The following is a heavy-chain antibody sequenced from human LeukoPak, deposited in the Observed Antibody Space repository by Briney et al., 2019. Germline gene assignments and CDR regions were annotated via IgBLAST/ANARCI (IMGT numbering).Heavy chain of an antibody. CDR1: GFTFSSYE. J-gene: IGHJ6*02. D-gene: IGHD3-22*01. CDR2: ISSSGSTI. V-gene: IGHV3-48*03. CDR3: ARLYDSSGYYRDYYYGMDV. Sequence: GGSLRLSCAASGFTFSSYEMNWVRQAPGKGLEWVSYISSSGSTIYYADSVKGRFTISRDNAKNSLYLQMNSLRAEGTAVYYCARLYDSSGYYRDYYYGMDVWGQGTTVTVSS.